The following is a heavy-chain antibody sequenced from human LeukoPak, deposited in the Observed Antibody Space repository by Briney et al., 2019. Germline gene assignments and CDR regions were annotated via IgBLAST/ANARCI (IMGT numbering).Heavy chain of an antibody. CDR1: GGTFSSYA. J-gene: IGHJ4*02. CDR3: ARSRYDILTGYDY. V-gene: IGHV1-69*06. Sequence: SVKVSCKASGGTFSSYAISWVRQAPGQGLEWMGGIIPIFGTANYAQKFQGRVATTADKSTSTAYMELSSLRSEDTAVYYCARSRYDILTGYDYWGQGTLVTVSS. CDR2: IIPIFGTA. D-gene: IGHD3-9*01.